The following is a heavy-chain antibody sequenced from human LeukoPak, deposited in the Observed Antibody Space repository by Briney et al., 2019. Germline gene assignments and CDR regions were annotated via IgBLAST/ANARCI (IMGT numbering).Heavy chain of an antibody. CDR1: GGSISSGDYY. V-gene: IGHV4-30-4*01. CDR2: IYYSGST. D-gene: IGHD3-22*01. J-gene: IGHJ4*02. CDR3: ARDGYYDSRGYSD. Sequence: SETLSLTCTVSGGSISSGDYYWSWIRQPPGKGLEWIGYIYYSGSTYYNPSLKSRVTISVDTSKNQFSLKLSSVTAADTAVYYCARDGYYDSRGYSDWGQGTLVTVSS.